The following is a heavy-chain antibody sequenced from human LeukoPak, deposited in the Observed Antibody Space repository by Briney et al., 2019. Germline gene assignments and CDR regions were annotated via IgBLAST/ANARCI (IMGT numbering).Heavy chain of an antibody. V-gene: IGHV1-69*01. CDR3: ARLRLDLPPDIVVVPAAMDDY. J-gene: IGHJ4*02. CDR1: GGTFSSYA. CDR2: IIPIFGTA. D-gene: IGHD2-2*01. Sequence: SVKVSCKASGGTFSSYAISWVRQAPGQGLEWMGAIIPIFGTANYAQKFQGRVTITADESTGTAYMELSSLRSEDTAVYYCARLRLDLPPDIVVVPAAMDDYWGQGTLVTVSS.